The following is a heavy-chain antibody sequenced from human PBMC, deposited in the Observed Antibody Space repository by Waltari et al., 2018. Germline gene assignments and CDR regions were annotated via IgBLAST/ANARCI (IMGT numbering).Heavy chain of an antibody. CDR3: ATDSVRHLIHAFDI. J-gene: IGHJ3*02. Sequence: EVQLVESGGGLVEPGGSLRLSCVASGFRFSNYWMSWVRQAPGKGLEWVADIKEDGSKENYLGSVKGRFTISRDNAKNTLYLQMNSLRAEDTAVYYCATDSVRHLIHAFDIWGQGTVVTVSS. V-gene: IGHV3-7*01. D-gene: IGHD6-25*01. CDR2: IKEDGSKE. CDR1: GFRFSNYW.